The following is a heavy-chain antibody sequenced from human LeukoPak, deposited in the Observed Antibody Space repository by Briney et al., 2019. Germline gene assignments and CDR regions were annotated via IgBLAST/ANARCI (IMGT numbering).Heavy chain of an antibody. J-gene: IGHJ4*02. D-gene: IGHD1-26*01. CDR3: ARVRSGSEDVGDF. V-gene: IGHV1-18*01. CDR1: GYIFINYG. Sequence: ASVNVSFKTSGYIFINYGFHWVRQAPGQGLEWMGWISAKTGNTNYALKHQGRVTLTTDASTNTAYMEVRRLTSDDTAIYYCARVRSGSEDVGDFWGQGTLVTVSS. CDR2: ISAKTGNT.